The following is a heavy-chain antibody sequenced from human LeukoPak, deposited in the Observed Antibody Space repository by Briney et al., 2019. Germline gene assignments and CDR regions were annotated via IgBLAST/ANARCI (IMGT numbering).Heavy chain of an antibody. V-gene: IGHV4-30-4*08. D-gene: IGHD3-9*01. J-gene: IGHJ2*01. Sequence: LRLSCAASGFTFSNYAMSWVRQPPGKGLEWIGYIYYSGSTYYNPSLKSRVTISVDTSKNQFSLKLSSVTAADTAVYYCARAGNGILTGYFQNWYFDLWGRGTLVTVSS. CDR1: GFTFSNYA. CDR2: IYYSGST. CDR3: ARAGNGILTGYFQNWYFDL.